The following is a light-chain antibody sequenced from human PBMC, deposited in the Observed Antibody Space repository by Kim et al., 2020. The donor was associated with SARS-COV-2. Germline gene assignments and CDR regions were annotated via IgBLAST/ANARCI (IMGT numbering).Light chain of an antibody. CDR1: QSVRYS. Sequence: LSPEKGAPLSCGSQQSVRYSLAWYQQKPGQAPRLVIYDTSKRAAGIPARFSGSGSGTDFTLTISTLEPEDFAVYYCQQHTSWLWTFGRGTKVDIK. J-gene: IGKJ1*01. V-gene: IGKV3-11*01. CDR2: DTS. CDR3: QQHTSWLWT.